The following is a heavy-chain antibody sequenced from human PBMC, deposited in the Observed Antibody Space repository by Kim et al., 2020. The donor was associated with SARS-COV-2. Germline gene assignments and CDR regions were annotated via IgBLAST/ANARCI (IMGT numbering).Heavy chain of an antibody. CDR1: GFTFSSYA. D-gene: IGHD1-26*01. J-gene: IGHJ4*02. Sequence: GGSLRLSCAASGFTFSSYAMHWVRQAPGKGLEWVVVISYDVSNKYYADSVKGRFTISRDNSKNTLYLKMNSLRAEDTAVYYCGKDGATSHWGYFDYWGQGTVVTVYS. CDR2: ISYDVSNK. CDR3: GKDGATSHWGYFDY. V-gene: IGHV3-30*04.